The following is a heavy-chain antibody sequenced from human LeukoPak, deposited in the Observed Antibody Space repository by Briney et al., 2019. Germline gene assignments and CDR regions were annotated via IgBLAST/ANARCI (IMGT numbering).Heavy chain of an antibody. CDR3: AVEDSSGYLFDY. D-gene: IGHD3-22*01. CDR1: GGTFSSYA. V-gene: IGHV1-69*06. J-gene: IGHJ4*02. CDR2: IIPIFGTA. Sequence: ASVKVSCTASGGTFSSYAISWVRQAPGQGLEWMGGIIPIFGTANYAQKFQGRVTITADKSTSTAYMELSSLRSEDTAVYYCAVEDSSGYLFDYWGQGTLVTVSS.